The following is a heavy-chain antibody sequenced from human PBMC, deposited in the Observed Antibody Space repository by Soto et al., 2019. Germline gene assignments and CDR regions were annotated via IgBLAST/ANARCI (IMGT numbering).Heavy chain of an antibody. J-gene: IGHJ4*02. D-gene: IGHD5-12*01. Sequence: EVQLVESGGVSVQPGGSLRLSCTASGFTLSNYWMHWVRQAPGKGLVWVSRINTDGSTTTHADSVKGRFTISRDNAKNTLYLQMNSLRDEDTAVYYCVRIRRGDGYTFGYWGQGTLVTVSS. CDR1: GFTLSNYW. CDR2: INTDGSTT. V-gene: IGHV3-74*01. CDR3: VRIRRGDGYTFGY.